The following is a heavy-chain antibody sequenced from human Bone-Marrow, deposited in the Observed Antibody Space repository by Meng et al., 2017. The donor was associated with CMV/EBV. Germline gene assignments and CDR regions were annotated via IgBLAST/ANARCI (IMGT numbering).Heavy chain of an antibody. D-gene: IGHD6-6*01. CDR2: INPIFGTA. CDR3: AASKYAIAPRQDY. V-gene: IGHV1-69*06. J-gene: IGHJ4*01. Sequence: KASGGPFNSQAMGWVRQTPGQGLEWMGGINPIFGTANYGQKFQGRVTISVDKSTNTAYLALSSLTSEDTATYYCAASKYAIAPRQDYWGHGTLVTVSS. CDR1: GGPFNSQA.